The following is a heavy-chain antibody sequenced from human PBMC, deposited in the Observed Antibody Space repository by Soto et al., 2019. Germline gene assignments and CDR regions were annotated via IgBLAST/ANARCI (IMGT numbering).Heavy chain of an antibody. J-gene: IGHJ4*02. CDR1: GGTFNNYA. D-gene: IGHD2-8*02. CDR2: IIPISGTT. CDR3: ARWGGLSCSGAVCFKKPFDY. V-gene: IGHV1-69*06. Sequence: QVQLVQSGAEVKRPESSMKVSCKPSGGTFNNYAINWVRQAPGQGLEWMGEIIPISGTTKYAQKCQGRVTTTADKATSTVYMDLSSLRSEDTAVYYCARWGGLSCSGAVCFKKPFDYWGQGTLVTVSS.